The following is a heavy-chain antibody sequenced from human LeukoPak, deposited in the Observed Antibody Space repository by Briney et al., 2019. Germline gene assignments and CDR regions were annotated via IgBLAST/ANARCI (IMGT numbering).Heavy chain of an antibody. V-gene: IGHV4-59*01. D-gene: IGHD3-22*01. J-gene: IGHJ4*02. CDR3: ARDTSGYRRGSFDY. CDR1: GGSINSYY. CDR2: IYYSGST. Sequence: SETLSLTCTVSGGSINSYYWSWIRQPPGKGLEWIGYIYYSGSTNYNPSLKSRVTISLDASNNQFSLKLSSVTAADTAVYYCARDTSGYRRGSFDYWGQGTLVTVSS.